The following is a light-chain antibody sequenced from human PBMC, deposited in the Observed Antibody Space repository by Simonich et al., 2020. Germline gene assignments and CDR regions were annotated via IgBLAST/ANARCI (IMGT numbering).Light chain of an antibody. J-gene: IGKJ2*01. CDR1: QHVLYSSNNKNY. CDR3: QQYYSTPYT. Sequence: DIVMTQSPDSLAVSLGERATINCNSSQHVLYSSNNKNYLAWYQQKPGQPPKLLIYWASTRESGVPDRFSGSGSGTDFTLTISSLQAEDVAVYYCQQYYSTPYTFGQGTKLEIK. V-gene: IGKV4-1*01. CDR2: WAS.